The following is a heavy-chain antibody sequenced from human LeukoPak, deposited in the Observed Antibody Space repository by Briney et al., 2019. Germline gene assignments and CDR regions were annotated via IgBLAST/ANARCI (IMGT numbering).Heavy chain of an antibody. J-gene: IGHJ3*02. CDR2: IRYDGSNK. CDR1: GFTFSSYG. V-gene: IGHV3-30*02. Sequence: PGGSLRLSCAASGFTFSSYGMHWVRQAPGKGLEWVAFIRYDGSNKYYADSVKGRFTISRDNSKNTLYLQMNSLRAEDTAVYYCAKVAANHDAFDIWGQGTMVTVSS. D-gene: IGHD6-19*01. CDR3: AKVAANHDAFDI.